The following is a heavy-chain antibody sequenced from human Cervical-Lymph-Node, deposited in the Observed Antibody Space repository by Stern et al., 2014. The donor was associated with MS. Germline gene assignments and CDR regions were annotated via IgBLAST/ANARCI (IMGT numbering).Heavy chain of an antibody. D-gene: IGHD1-1*01. CDR3: ARGVVSNRATATLHNLFDP. CDR2: IIPILGLP. V-gene: IGHV1-69*09. Sequence: QVQLGQSGAEVKKPGSSVNVSCMASGGTFSSSYVISWMRQAPGQGLEWMGRIIPILGLPYYAQKFQGRVTITADTSTNTAYMGLNSLTSEDTAVYYCARGVVSNRATATLHNLFDPWGQGTLVTVSS. CDR1: GGTFSSSYV. J-gene: IGHJ5*02.